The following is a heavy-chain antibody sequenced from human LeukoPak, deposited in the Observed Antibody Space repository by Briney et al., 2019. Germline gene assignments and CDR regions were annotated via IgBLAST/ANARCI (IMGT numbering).Heavy chain of an antibody. D-gene: IGHD3-22*01. J-gene: IGHJ4*02. CDR1: GFTFSSYA. Sequence: WGSLRLSCAASGFTFSSYAMHWVRQAPGKGLEYVSAISSNGGSTYYANSVKGRFTISGDNSKNTLYLQMGSLRAEDTAVYYCAKAHYYYDSSGYYDSFDYWGQGTLVTVSS. V-gene: IGHV3-64*01. CDR2: ISSNGGST. CDR3: AKAHYYYDSSGYYDSFDY.